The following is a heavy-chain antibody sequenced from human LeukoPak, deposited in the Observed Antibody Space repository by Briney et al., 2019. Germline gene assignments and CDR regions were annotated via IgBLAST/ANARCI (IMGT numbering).Heavy chain of an antibody. D-gene: IGHD3-3*01. CDR1: GVSISSFY. J-gene: IGHJ5*02. CDR3: AREISTLFGVVTMRFDP. CDR2: IHTSGST. V-gene: IGHV4-4*07. Sequence: SETLSLTCTVSGVSISSFYWSWIRQPAGKGLEWIGRIHTSGSTNYNPSLKSRVTMSADTSKKQFTLNLRSVTAADTAVYYCAREISTLFGVVTMRFDPWGHGTLVIVSS.